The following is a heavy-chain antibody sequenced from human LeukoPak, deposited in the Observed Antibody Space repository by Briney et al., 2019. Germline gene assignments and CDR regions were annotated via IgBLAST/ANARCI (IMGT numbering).Heavy chain of an antibody. CDR3: ARYCSGGNCYSRSFDY. CDR1: GVSISSYY. V-gene: IGHV4-59*01. J-gene: IGHJ4*02. CDR2: IYYSGST. D-gene: IGHD2-15*01. Sequence: SETLSLTCTVSGVSISSYYGSWIRQPPGKGLEWIGYIYYSGSTSYNPSLKSRVTISVDTSKNQFSLNLSSVTAADTAVYYCARYCSGGNCYSRSFDYWGQGTLVTVSS.